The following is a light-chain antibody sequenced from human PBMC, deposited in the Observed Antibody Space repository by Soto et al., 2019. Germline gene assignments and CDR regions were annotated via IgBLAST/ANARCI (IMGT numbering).Light chain of an antibody. CDR1: SSDVGGYNY. J-gene: IGLJ1*01. Sequence: QSVLTQPASVSGSPGQSITISCTGTSSDVGGYNYVPWYQHHPGKAPKLMIFDVSNRPSGVSNRFSGSKSATSASLAITGLQAEDEADYYCQSYDSSLSRSRVFGTGINVTVL. CDR3: QSYDSSLSRSRV. CDR2: DVS. V-gene: IGLV2-14*03.